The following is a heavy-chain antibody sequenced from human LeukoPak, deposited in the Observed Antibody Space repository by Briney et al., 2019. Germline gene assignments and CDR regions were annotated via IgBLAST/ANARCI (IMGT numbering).Heavy chain of an antibody. CDR1: DDSITMYY. CDR2: IYYSGST. Sequence: SETLSLTCSVSDDSITMYYWTWIRQPPGKGLEWIGYIYYSGSTNYRPSLKSRVTISVDTSKNQVSLRLRPVTAADTAVYYCARGLRNRSSGTRFDVFDIWGQGTMVTVSS. CDR3: ARGLRNRSSGTRFDVFDI. J-gene: IGHJ3*02. D-gene: IGHD6-6*01. V-gene: IGHV4-59*01.